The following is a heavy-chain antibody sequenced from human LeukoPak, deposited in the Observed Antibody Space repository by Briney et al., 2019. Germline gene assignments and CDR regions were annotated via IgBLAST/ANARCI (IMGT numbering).Heavy chain of an antibody. V-gene: IGHV1-2*02. D-gene: IGHD6-19*01. CDR1: GYTFTGYY. CDR3: ARGKSSGWKIDY. CDR2: INPNSGGT. J-gene: IGHJ4*02. Sequence: GASVKVSCKASGYTFTGYYMRWVRQAPGQGLEWMGWINPNSGGTNYAQKFQGRVTMTRDTSITTAYMELSRLRSDDTAVYYCARGKSSGWKIDYWGQGTLVTVSS.